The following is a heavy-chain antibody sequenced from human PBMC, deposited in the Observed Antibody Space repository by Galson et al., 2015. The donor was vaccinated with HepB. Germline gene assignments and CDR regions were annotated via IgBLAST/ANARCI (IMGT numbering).Heavy chain of an antibody. V-gene: IGHV3-23*01. CDR3: AKVAILGGTPHYFDF. D-gene: IGHD3-16*01. J-gene: IGHJ4*02. CDR1: GFRFTKYT. CDR2: VTGGGGIT. Sequence: SLRLSCAASGFRFTKYTMAWVRQVPGKGLEWVSAVTGGGGITYFADSVRGRFSISKDISQNTVHLQMNRLRVEDTAIYHCAKVAILGGTPHYFDFLGRGTLVTVSS.